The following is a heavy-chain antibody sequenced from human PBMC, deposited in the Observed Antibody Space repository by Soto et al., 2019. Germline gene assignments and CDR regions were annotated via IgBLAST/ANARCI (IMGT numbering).Heavy chain of an antibody. CDR3: ARHGQASVGATTRFYHWFDP. D-gene: IGHD1-26*01. J-gene: IGHJ5*02. V-gene: IGHV4-39*01. Sequence: SETLSLTCTVSGGSISSSSYYWGWIRQPPGKGLEWIGSIYYSGSTYYNPSLKSRVTISVDTSKNQFSLKLSSVTAADTAVYYCARHGQASVGATTRFYHWFDPWGQGTLVTVS. CDR1: GGSISSSSYY. CDR2: IYYSGST.